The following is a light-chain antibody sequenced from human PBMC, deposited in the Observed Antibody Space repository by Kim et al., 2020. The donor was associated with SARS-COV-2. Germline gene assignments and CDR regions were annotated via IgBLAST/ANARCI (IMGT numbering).Light chain of an antibody. CDR3: QAWDSSTARNYV. CDR2: QDS. CDR1: KLGDKY. J-gene: IGLJ1*01. V-gene: IGLV3-1*01. Sequence: SYELTQPPSVSVSPGQTASITCSGDKLGDKYACWYQQKPGQSPVLVIYQDSKRPSGIPERFSGSNSGNTATLTISGTQAMDEADYYCQAWDSSTARNYVFGTGTKVTVL.